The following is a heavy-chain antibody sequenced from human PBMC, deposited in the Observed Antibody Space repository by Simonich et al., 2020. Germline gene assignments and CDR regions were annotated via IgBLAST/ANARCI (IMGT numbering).Heavy chain of an antibody. CDR1: GGSFSGYY. V-gene: IGHV4-34*01. Sequence: QVQLQQWGAGLLKPSETLSLTCAVYGGSFSGYYWSWIRQPPGKGLEWIGENNHSENTNYNPSLKSRVTISVDTAKNQFSLKLSSVTAADTAVYYCARGKGWKNAFDIWGQGTMVTVSS. D-gene: IGHD1-1*01. CDR3: ARGKGWKNAFDI. J-gene: IGHJ3*02. CDR2: NNHSENT.